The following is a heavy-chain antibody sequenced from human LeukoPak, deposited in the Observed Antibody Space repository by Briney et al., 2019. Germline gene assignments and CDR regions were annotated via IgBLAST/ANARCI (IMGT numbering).Heavy chain of an antibody. CDR3: ARRGSSTSGNFDY. Sequence: PSETLSLTCTVSGGSISSSSYYWGWIRQPPGKGLEWIGSIYYSGSTYYNPSLKSRVTISVDTSKNQFSLKLSSVTAADTAVYYCARRGSSTSGNFDYWGQGTLVTVSS. D-gene: IGHD2-2*01. J-gene: IGHJ4*02. CDR2: IYYSGST. CDR1: GGSISSSSYY. V-gene: IGHV4-39*01.